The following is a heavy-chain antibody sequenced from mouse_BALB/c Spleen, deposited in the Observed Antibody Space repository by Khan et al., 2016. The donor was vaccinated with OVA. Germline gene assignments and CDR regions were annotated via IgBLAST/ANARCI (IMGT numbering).Heavy chain of an antibody. Sequence: QIQLVQSGAELMKPGASVKISCKATGYTVSSYWIEWIKQRPGHGLEWIGEILPGSGSSKYNEKFKGKATFTEDTSSNTAYMQLSSLTSEDSAVYYCARRFTGGAMDFGGQGTSVTVSS. CDR3: ARRFTGGAMDF. V-gene: IGHV1-9*01. J-gene: IGHJ4*01. CDR1: GYTVSSYW. CDR2: ILPGSGSS.